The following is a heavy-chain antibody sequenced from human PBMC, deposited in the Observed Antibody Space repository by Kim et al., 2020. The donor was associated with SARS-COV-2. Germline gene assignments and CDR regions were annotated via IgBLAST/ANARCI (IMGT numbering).Heavy chain of an antibody. CDR3: ARMVRGVIRWFDP. J-gene: IGHJ5*02. V-gene: IGHV4-34*01. D-gene: IGHD3-10*01. Sequence: SETLSLTCAVYGGSFSGYYWSWIRQPPGKGLEWIGEINHSGSTNYNPSLKSRVTISVDTSKNQFSLKLSSVTAADTAVYYCARMVRGVIRWFDPWGQGTLVTVSS. CDR1: GGSFSGYY. CDR2: INHSGST.